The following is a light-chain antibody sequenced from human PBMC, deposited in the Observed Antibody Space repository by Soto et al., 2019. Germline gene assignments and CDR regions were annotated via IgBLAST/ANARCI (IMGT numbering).Light chain of an antibody. J-gene: IGKJ4*01. CDR1: QDINNF. CDR2: AAS. Sequence: DIQMTQSPSSLSASVGDRVTIACRTSQDINNFLAWYQQKPGKVPWLLIYAASTLQSGVPSRFSGSGSGTDFTLTISGLQPEYVATYYCQKYNSAPFTFGGGTKVEIK. V-gene: IGKV1-27*01. CDR3: QKYNSAPFT.